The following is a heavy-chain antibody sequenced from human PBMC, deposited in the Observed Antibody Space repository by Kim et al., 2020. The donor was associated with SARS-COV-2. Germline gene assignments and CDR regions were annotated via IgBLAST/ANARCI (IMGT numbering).Heavy chain of an antibody. D-gene: IGHD5-18*01. V-gene: IGHV4-31*02. Sequence: NPSLKSRVTISVDTSKNQFSLKLSSVTAADTAVYYCAREGHDSYGGYFDLWGRGTLVTVSS. CDR3: AREGHDSYGGYFDL. J-gene: IGHJ2*01.